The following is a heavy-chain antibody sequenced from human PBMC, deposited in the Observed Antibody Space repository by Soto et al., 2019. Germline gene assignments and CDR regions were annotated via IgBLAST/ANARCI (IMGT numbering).Heavy chain of an antibody. CDR3: ARGHYGMDV. V-gene: IGHV3-7*03. Sequence: GGSLRLSCSASGFTFGTYAMHWVRQAPGKGLEWVANIKEDGSEKYYMDSVKGRFTISRDNAENSVYLQMNSLRVEDTAVYYCARGHYGMDVWGQGTTVTVSS. J-gene: IGHJ6*02. CDR1: GFTFGTYA. CDR2: IKEDGSEK.